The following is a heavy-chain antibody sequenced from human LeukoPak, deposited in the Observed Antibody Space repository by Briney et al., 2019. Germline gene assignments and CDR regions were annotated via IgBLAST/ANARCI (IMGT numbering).Heavy chain of an antibody. CDR2: IYYSGST. D-gene: IGHD3-9*01. CDR3: ARADYDILTGHTNYYFDY. J-gene: IGHJ4*02. CDR1: GGSISSYY. Sequence: PSETLSLTCTVSGGSISSYYWSWIRQPPGKGLEWIGYIYYSGSTNYNPSLKSRVTISVDTSKNQFSLKLSSVTAADTAVYYCARADYDILTGHTNYYFDYWGQGTLVTVSS. V-gene: IGHV4-59*01.